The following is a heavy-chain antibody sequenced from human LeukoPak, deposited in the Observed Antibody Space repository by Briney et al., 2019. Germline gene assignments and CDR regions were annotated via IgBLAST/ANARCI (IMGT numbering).Heavy chain of an antibody. CDR2: IHPGDSDT. J-gene: IGHJ6*03. V-gene: IGHV5-51*01. D-gene: IGHD6-6*01. Sequence: LGESLKISCQGSGYTFSGYWIGWVRQLPGKGLEWVAIIHPGDSDTRYSQSFQGLVTISADKSMNTAYLQWSSLKASDTAIYYCARPQYSRAGGWDYMDVWGQGTTVTVSS. CDR1: GYTFSGYW. CDR3: ARPQYSRAGGWDYMDV.